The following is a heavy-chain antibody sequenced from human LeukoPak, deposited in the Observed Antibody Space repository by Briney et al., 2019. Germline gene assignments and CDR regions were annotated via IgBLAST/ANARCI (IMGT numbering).Heavy chain of an antibody. Sequence: GGSLRLSCAASGFTFSSYTMIWVRQAPAKGLEWVSAISSSSSYIYYGDSVKGRLTISRDNAKNSLYLQMNNLRAEDTAVYYCAREAYTNYGFDYWGQGTLVTVSS. CDR1: GFTFSSYT. V-gene: IGHV3-21*01. CDR3: AREAYTNYGFDY. CDR2: ISSSSSYI. D-gene: IGHD4-11*01. J-gene: IGHJ4*02.